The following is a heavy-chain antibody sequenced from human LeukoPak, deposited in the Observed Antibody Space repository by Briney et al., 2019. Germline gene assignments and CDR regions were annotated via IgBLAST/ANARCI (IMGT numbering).Heavy chain of an antibody. CDR3: AKKESSSSWYDYFDY. V-gene: IGHV3-23*01. CDR1: GFTFSSYA. CDR2: ISGSGGST. Sequence: GGSLRLSCAASGFTFSSYAMSWVRQAPGKGLEWVSAISGSGGSTYYADSVKGRFTISRDNSKNTLYLQMNSLRAEDTAVYYSAKKESSSSWYDYFDYWGQGTLVTVSS. J-gene: IGHJ4*02. D-gene: IGHD6-13*01.